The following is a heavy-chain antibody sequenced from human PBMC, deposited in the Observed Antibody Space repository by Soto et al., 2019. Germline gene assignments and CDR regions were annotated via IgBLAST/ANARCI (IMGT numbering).Heavy chain of an antibody. CDR1: GYTFTSYA. CDR3: ARGPGGPDGPGDY. D-gene: IGHD2-15*01. V-gene: IGHV1-3*01. Sequence: QVQLVQSGAEVKKPGASVKVSCKASGYTFTSYAMHWVRQAPGQRLEWMGWINAGNGNTKYSQKFQGRVTITRDTSGGPAYMEVRSLRSEGPAVYYCARGPGGPDGPGDYWGQGTLVTVSS. CDR2: INAGNGNT. J-gene: IGHJ4*02.